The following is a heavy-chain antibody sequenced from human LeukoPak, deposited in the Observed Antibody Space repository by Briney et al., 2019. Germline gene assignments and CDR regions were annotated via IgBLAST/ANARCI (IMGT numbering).Heavy chain of an antibody. CDR2: IYYSGST. CDR3: ARLRLQRDWSDP. V-gene: IGHV4-59*08. Sequence: SETLSLTCTVSGGSISSYYWSWIRQPPGKGLEWIGYIYYSGSTNYNPSLKSRVTISVDTSKNQFSLKLSSVTAADTAVYYCARLRLQRDWSDPWGQGTLVTVSS. J-gene: IGHJ5*02. CDR1: GGSISSYY. D-gene: IGHD4-11*01.